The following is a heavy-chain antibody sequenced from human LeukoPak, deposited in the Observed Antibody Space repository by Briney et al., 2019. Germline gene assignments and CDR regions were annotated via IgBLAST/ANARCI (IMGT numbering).Heavy chain of an antibody. D-gene: IGHD3-16*02. J-gene: IGHJ4*02. Sequence: NSSETLSLTCAVYGGSFSGYYWSWIRQPPGKGLEWIGEINHSGSTNYNPSLKSRVTISVDTSKNQFSLKLSSVTAADTAVYYCARGNDYVWGSYRLTPYFDYWGQETLVTVSS. CDR1: GGSFSGYY. CDR2: INHSGST. V-gene: IGHV4-34*01. CDR3: ARGNDYVWGSYRLTPYFDY.